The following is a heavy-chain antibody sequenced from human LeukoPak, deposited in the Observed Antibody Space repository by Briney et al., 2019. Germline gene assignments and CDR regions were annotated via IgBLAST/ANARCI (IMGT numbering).Heavy chain of an antibody. CDR3: ARRSHCSSTSCYSPLDY. CDR2: IYPGDSDT. D-gene: IGHD2-2*01. V-gene: IGHV5-51*01. CDR1: GYSFTSYW. J-gene: IGHJ4*02. Sequence: GESLKISYKGSGYSFTSYWIGWVRQMPGKGLEWMGIIYPGDSDTRYSPSFQGQVTISADKSISTAYLQWSSLKASDTAMYYCARRSHCSSTSCYSPLDYWGQGTLVTVSS.